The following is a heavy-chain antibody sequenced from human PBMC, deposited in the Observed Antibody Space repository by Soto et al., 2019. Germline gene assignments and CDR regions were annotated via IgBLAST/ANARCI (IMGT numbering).Heavy chain of an antibody. V-gene: IGHV3-23*01. CDR1: GFTFSSYA. CDR2: ISGSGGST. CDR3: AKGSLVRTMIVVVITTYYYYGMDV. J-gene: IGHJ6*02. Sequence: GGSLRLSCAASGFTFSSYAMSWVRQAPGKGLEWVSAISGSGGSTYYADSVKGRFTISRDNSKNTLYLQMNSLRAEDTAVYYCAKGSLVRTMIVVVITTYYYYGMDVWGQGTTVTVSS. D-gene: IGHD3-22*01.